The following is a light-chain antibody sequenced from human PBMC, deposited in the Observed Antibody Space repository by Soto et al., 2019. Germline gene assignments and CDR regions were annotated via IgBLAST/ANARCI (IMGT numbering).Light chain of an antibody. V-gene: IGKV3D-20*02. CDR2: DVS. CDR1: QSVSNNY. Sequence: EIVLTQSPGTLSLSPGERATLSCRAIQSVSNNYLAWYQHKPGQTPRLLIYDVSYRATGIPVRFSGSGSGTDFTLTISSLEPEDFAVYYCQQRSDWLPITFGQGTRLEIK. CDR3: QQRSDWLPIT. J-gene: IGKJ5*01.